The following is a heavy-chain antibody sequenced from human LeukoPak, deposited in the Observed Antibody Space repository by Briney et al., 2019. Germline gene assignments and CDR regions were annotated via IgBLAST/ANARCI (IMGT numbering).Heavy chain of an antibody. V-gene: IGHV3-21*04. J-gene: IGHJ4*02. CDR1: GFTFSHYY. Sequence: GGSLRLSCAASGFTFSHYYMTWVRQAPGKGLEWVSSISGSSGYIFYADSVKGRFTISRDNAKNSLYLQMNSLRAEDTAVYYCAKFGFCSSTSCPAPYWGQGTLVTVSS. CDR3: AKFGFCSSTSCPAPY. CDR2: ISGSSGYI. D-gene: IGHD2-2*01.